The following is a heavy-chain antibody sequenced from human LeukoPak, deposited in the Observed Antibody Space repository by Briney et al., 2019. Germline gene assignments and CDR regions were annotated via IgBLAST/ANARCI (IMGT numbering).Heavy chain of an antibody. V-gene: IGHV3-21*01. D-gene: IGHD3-10*01. Sequence: PGGSLRLSCAASGFTFSSYSMNWVRQAPGKGLEWVSSISSSSSYIYYPDSVKGRFTISRDNAKNSLYLQMNSLRAEDTAVYYCARDMVAMVRGVIPDFDYWGQGTLVTVSS. CDR1: GFTFSSYS. CDR3: ARDMVAMVRGVIPDFDY. J-gene: IGHJ4*02. CDR2: ISSSSSYI.